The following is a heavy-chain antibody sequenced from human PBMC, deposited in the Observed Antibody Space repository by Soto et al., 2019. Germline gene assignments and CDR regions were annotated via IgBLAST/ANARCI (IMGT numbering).Heavy chain of an antibody. D-gene: IGHD3-22*01. CDR3: AKDRDSSGYLLHY. CDR1: GFTFSSYA. J-gene: IGHJ4*02. V-gene: IGHV3-23*01. CDR2: ISGSGGST. Sequence: EVQLLESRGGLVQPGGSLRLSCAASGFTFSSYAMSWVRQAPGKGLEWVSAISGSGGSTYYADSVKGRFTISRDNSKNTLYLQMNSLRAEDTAVYYCAKDRDSSGYLLHYWGQGTLVTVSS.